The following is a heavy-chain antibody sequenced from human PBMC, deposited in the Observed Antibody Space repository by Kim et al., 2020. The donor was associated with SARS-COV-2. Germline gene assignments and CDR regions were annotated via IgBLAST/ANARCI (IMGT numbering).Heavy chain of an antibody. V-gene: IGHV1-24*01. CDR1: GYTLTELS. CDR2: FDPEDGVT. D-gene: IGHD2-2*02. CDR3: ATSTPHCSTTSCYNNWFDP. Sequence: ASVKVSCKVSGYTLTELSMHWVRQAPGKGLEWMGGFDPEDGVTIYAQKFQGRVTMTEDTSTDTAYMELSSLRSEDTAVYYCATSTPHCSTTSCYNNWFDPWGQGTLVTVSS. J-gene: IGHJ5*02.